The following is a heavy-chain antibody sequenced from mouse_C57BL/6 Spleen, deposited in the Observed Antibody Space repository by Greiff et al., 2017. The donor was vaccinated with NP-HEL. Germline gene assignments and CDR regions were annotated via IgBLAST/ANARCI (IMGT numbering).Heavy chain of an antibody. J-gene: IGHJ1*03. Sequence: QVQLKESGPGLVQPSQSLSITCTVSGFSLTSYGVHWVRQSPGKGLEWLGVIWRGGSTDYNAAFMSRLSITKDNSKSQVFFKMNSLQADDTAIYYCAKSPLDGSGYGYFDVWGTGTTVTVSS. D-gene: IGHD3-2*02. CDR2: IWRGGST. V-gene: IGHV2-5*01. CDR1: GFSLTSYG. CDR3: AKSPLDGSGYGYFDV.